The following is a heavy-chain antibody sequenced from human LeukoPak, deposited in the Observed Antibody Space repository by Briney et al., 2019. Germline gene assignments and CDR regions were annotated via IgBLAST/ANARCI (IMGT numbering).Heavy chain of an antibody. CDR2: IIPILGIA. Sequence: SVKVSCKASGGTFSSYAFSWVRQAPGQGLEWMGRIIPILGIANNAQKFQGRVTISADKSTSTAYMELRSLRSEDTAIYYCASGHYGDYGQWSSVNYWGQGTLVTVSS. J-gene: IGHJ4*02. CDR1: GGTFSSYA. D-gene: IGHD4-17*01. CDR3: ASGHYGDYGQWSSVNY. V-gene: IGHV1-69*04.